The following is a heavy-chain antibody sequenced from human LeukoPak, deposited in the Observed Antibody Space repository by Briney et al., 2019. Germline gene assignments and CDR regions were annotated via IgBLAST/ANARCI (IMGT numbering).Heavy chain of an antibody. D-gene: IGHD1-14*01. CDR1: GGSISSYY. J-gene: IGHJ6*03. CDR3: ASRPLDRYYYYMDV. Sequence: SETLSLTCTVSGGSISSYYWSWIRQPPGKGLEWIGYIYTSGSTNYNPSLKSRVTISVDTSKNQFSLKLSSVTAADTAVYYCASRPLDRYYYYMDVWGKGTTVTVSS. CDR2: IYTSGST. V-gene: IGHV4-4*09.